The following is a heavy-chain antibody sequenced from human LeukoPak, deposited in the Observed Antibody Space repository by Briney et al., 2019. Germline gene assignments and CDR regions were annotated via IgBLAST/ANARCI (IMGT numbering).Heavy chain of an antibody. J-gene: IGHJ4*02. D-gene: IGHD6-6*01. V-gene: IGHV3-7*05. Sequence: GGSLRLSCAASGFTFSSYAMSWVRQAPGKGLEWVANIKQDGSEKYYVDSVKGRFTISRDNAKNSLYLQMNSLRAEDTAVYYCARAHYFEYSSSNFDFWGQGTLVTVSS. CDR3: ARAHYFEYSSSNFDF. CDR2: IKQDGSEK. CDR1: GFTFSSYA.